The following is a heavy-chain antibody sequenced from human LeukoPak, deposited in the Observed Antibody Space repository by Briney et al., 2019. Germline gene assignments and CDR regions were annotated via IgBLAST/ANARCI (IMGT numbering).Heavy chain of an antibody. CDR2: IYYSGST. Sequence: SETLSLTCTVSGGSISSGGYYWSWIRQHPGKGLEWIGYIYYSGSTYYNPSLKSRVTISVDTSKNQFSLKLSSVTAADTAVYYCARDQSHSSSWYPNAFDIWGQGTMVTVSS. CDR1: GGSISSGGYY. D-gene: IGHD6-13*01. V-gene: IGHV4-31*03. CDR3: ARDQSHSSSWYPNAFDI. J-gene: IGHJ3*02.